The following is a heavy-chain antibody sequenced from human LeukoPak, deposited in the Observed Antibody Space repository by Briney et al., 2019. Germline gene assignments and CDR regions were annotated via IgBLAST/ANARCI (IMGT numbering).Heavy chain of an antibody. CDR1: GFRFSDFT. CDR3: ARGLGIVLMVYAIDY. V-gene: IGHV3-23*01. CDR2: IGGRGGST. Sequence: GGSLRLSCAASGFRFSDFTMTWVRQAPGKGPEWVSAIGGRGGSTYYADSVKGRFTISRDNSKNTLYLQMNSLRAEDTAVYYCARGLGIVLMVYAIDYWGQGTLVTVSS. D-gene: IGHD2-8*01. J-gene: IGHJ4*02.